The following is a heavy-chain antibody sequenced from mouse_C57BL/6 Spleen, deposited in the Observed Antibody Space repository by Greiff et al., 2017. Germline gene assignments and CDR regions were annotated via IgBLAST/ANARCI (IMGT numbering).Heavy chain of an antibody. CDR3: TDYGSSYGWFAY. CDR1: GFNIKDDY. Sequence: VQLQQSGAELVRPGASVKLSCPASGFNIKDDYMHWVKQRPEQGLEWIGWIDPENGDTEYASKFQGKATITADTSSNTAYLQLSSLTSEDTAVYYCTDYGSSYGWFAYWGQGTLVTVSA. J-gene: IGHJ3*01. CDR2: IDPENGDT. D-gene: IGHD1-1*01. V-gene: IGHV14-4*01.